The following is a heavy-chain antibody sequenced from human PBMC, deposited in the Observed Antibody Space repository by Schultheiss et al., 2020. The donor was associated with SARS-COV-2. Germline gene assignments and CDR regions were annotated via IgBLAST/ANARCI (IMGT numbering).Heavy chain of an antibody. J-gene: IGHJ6*02. V-gene: IGHV3-23*01. Sequence: GESLKISCAASGFTFSSYGMHWVRQPPGKGLEWVSAISGSGDNTYYADSVKGRFTISRDNSKNTLYLQMDSLRVADAAVYYCARDGGVRAWDYGLDVWGQGTTVTVSS. CDR3: ARDGGVRAWDYGLDV. CDR1: GFTFSSYG. CDR2: ISGSGDNT. D-gene: IGHD3-3*01.